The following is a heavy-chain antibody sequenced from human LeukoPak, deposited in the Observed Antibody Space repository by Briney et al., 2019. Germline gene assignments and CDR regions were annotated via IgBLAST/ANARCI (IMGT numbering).Heavy chain of an antibody. V-gene: IGHV1-2*02. CDR3: ARVPPDGGWCSGY. CDR2: INCNSGGT. D-gene: IGHD6-19*01. CDR1: GYTFTGSY. Sequence: GASVKVSCKASGYTFTGSYMHWVRQAPGLGVEWMGWINCNSGGTKYAQKFQGRVTMTRDTSITTAYMEVSSLRSDDTAVYYCARVPPDGGWCSGYWGQGTLVTVSS. J-gene: IGHJ4*02.